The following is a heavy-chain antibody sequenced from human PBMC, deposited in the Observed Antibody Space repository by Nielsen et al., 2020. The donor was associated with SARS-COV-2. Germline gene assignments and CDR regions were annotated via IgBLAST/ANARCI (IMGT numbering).Heavy chain of an antibody. CDR2: IFSNDEK. CDR1: GFSLSNARMG. D-gene: IGHD3-16*01. Sequence: SGPTLVKPTETLTLTCTVSGFSLSNARMGVSWIRQPPGKALEWLAHIFSNDEKSYSTSLKSRLTISKDTSKSQVVLTMTNMDPVDTATYYCARIRVGMTGDPTFGWYFDLWGRGTLVTVSS. V-gene: IGHV2-26*01. J-gene: IGHJ2*01. CDR3: ARIRVGMTGDPTFGWYFDL.